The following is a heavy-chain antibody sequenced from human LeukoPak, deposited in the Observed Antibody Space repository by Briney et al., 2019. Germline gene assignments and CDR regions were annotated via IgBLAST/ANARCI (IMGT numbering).Heavy chain of an antibody. CDR2: ISYDGSNK. V-gene: IGHV3-30-3*01. J-gene: IGHJ5*02. CDR1: GFTFSSYA. D-gene: IGHD2-2*03. Sequence: GRSLRLSCAASGFTFSSYAMHWVRQAPGKGLEWVAVISYDGSNKYYADYVKGRFTISGDNSKNTLYLQMNSLRAEDTAVYYCERDGYCSSTTCPGWFDPWGQGTLVTVSS. CDR3: ERDGYCSSTTCPGWFDP.